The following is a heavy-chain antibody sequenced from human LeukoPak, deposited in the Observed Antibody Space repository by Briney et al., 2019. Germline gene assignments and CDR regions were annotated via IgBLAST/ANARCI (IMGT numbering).Heavy chain of an antibody. CDR1: GYSISSGYY. CDR3: AREGSSYDSSTNDAFDI. Sequence: SETLSLTCTVSGYSISSGYYWGWIRQPPGKGLEWIGSIYHSGSTYYNPSLKGRVTISVDTSKNQFSLKLSSVTAADTAVYYCAREGSSYDSSTNDAFDILGQGTMVTVSS. J-gene: IGHJ3*02. D-gene: IGHD3-22*01. CDR2: IYHSGST. V-gene: IGHV4-38-2*02.